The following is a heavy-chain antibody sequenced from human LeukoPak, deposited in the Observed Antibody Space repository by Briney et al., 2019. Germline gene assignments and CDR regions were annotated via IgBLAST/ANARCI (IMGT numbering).Heavy chain of an antibody. CDR2: IYYSGST. CDR3: ARDHSSIADDAFDI. J-gene: IGHJ3*02. Sequence: SETLSLTCTVSGGSISSYYWSWIRQPPGNGLEWIGYIYYSGSTNYNPPLKSRVTISVDTSKNQFSLKLSSVTAADTAVYYCARDHSSIADDAFDIWGQGTMVTVSS. V-gene: IGHV4-59*01. CDR1: GGSISSYY. D-gene: IGHD6-6*01.